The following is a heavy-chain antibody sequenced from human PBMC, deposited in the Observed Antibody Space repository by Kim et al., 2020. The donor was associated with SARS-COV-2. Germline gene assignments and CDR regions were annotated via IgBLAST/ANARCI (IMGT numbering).Heavy chain of an antibody. CDR3: ARGPNYSPFDY. CDR2: I. V-gene: IGHV3-48*03. Sequence: IYYADYWRGRFTISNDKDTNSLYRQMNSLRAEETAVYYCARGPNYSPFDYWGQGTLVTVSS. D-gene: IGHD4-4*01. J-gene: IGHJ4*02.